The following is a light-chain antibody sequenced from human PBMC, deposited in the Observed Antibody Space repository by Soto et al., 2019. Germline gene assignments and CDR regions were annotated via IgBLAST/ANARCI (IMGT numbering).Light chain of an antibody. J-gene: IGLJ2*01. CDR1: SSNIGAGYD. Sequence: QSVLTQPPSVSGAPGQRVTISCTGSSSNIGAGYDVHWYQQLPGTAPKLLIYGNSNRPSGVPDRFSGSKSCTSASLAFTGLQAEDEADYYCQSFDSSLSVVFGGGTKLTVL. V-gene: IGLV1-40*01. CDR2: GNS. CDR3: QSFDSSLSVV.